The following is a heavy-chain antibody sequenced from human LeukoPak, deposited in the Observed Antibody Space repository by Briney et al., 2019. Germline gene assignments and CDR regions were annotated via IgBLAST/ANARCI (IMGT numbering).Heavy chain of an antibody. CDR3: ARDGGYCSSTSCYTPGYYDGMDV. D-gene: IGHD2-2*02. CDR2: IYFSGGT. CDR1: GGSLSSGGYY. Sequence: SQSLSLTCTVSGGSLSSGGYYWSWIRQHPGKGLEWFGYIYFSGGTYYNPSLKSRVTISVATSKNQFSLKLSSVTAADTAVYYCARDGGYCSSTSCYTPGYYDGMDVWGQGTTVTVSS. J-gene: IGHJ6*02. V-gene: IGHV4-31*03.